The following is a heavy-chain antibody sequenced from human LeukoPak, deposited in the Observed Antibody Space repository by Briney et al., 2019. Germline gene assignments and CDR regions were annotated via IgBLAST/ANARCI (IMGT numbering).Heavy chain of an antibody. CDR3: ARDSPGYGAYVS. CDR1: GFIFSTYS. D-gene: IGHD5-12*01. Sequence: GGSLRLSCAASGFIFSTYSMNWVRQAPGRGLQWVASITKNSNYIFDADSVKDRFTISRDNAKNSLYLQMDSLTAEDTAVYYCARDSPGYGAYVSWGQGTMVSVSS. V-gene: IGHV3-21*01. CDR2: ITKNSNYI. J-gene: IGHJ1*01.